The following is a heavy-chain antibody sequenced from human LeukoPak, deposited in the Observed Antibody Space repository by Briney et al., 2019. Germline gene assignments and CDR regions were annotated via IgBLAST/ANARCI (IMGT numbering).Heavy chain of an antibody. CDR1: GASIISGSYY. Sequence: PSQTLSLTCTVSGASIISGSYYWSWIRQPAGKGLEWIGRIYPSGNTNYNPSLKSRVTISVDTSKNQFSLKLNSVTAADTAVYYCARSTGSSGWRYFDYWGQGTLVTVSS. CDR3: ARSTGSSGWRYFDY. D-gene: IGHD6-19*01. CDR2: IYPSGNT. J-gene: IGHJ4*02. V-gene: IGHV4-61*02.